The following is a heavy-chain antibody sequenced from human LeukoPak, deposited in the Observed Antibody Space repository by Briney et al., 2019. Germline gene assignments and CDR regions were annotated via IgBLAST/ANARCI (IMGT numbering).Heavy chain of an antibody. J-gene: IGHJ4*02. CDR3: ARGVAVAVTFDY. V-gene: IGHV1-69*05. CDR2: IIPIFGTA. D-gene: IGHD6-19*01. CDR1: GGTFSSYA. Sequence: SVKVSCKASGGTFSSYAISWVRQAPGQGLEWMGRIIPIFGTANYAQKFQGKVTITTDESTSTAYMELSSLRSEDTAVYYCARGVAVAVTFDYWGQGTLVTVSS.